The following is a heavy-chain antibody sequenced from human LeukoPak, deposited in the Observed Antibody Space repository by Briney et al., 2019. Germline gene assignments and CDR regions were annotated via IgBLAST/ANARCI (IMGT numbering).Heavy chain of an antibody. D-gene: IGHD1-26*01. Sequence: PGESLRLSCAASGFTFSSYGMHWVRQAPGKGLEWVAFMRYDGSNKYYADSVKGRFTISRDNSKNTLYLQMNSLRAEDTAVYYCAKDSKTYSGSYGVDYWGQGTLVTVSS. CDR3: AKDSKTYSGSYGVDY. CDR1: GFTFSSYG. V-gene: IGHV3-30*02. J-gene: IGHJ4*02. CDR2: MRYDGSNK.